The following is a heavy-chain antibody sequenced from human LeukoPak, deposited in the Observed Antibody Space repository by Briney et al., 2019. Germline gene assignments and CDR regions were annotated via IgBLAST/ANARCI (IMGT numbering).Heavy chain of an antibody. J-gene: IGHJ4*02. CDR1: GFTFDDYA. CDR3: VKGGHSSGWYTDFDY. V-gene: IGHV3-9*03. D-gene: IGHD6-19*01. CDR2: IRWNSGSI. Sequence: GRSLRLSCAASGFTFDDYAMHWVRKAPGKVLEWVSGIRWNSGSIGYADSVKGRFTISRDNAKNSLFLQMNSLRVEDMAFYYCVKGGHSSGWYTDFDYWGQGTLVTVSS.